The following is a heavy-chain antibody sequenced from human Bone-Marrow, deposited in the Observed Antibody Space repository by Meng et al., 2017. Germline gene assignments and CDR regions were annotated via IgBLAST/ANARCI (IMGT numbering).Heavy chain of an antibody. CDR1: GFTFSSYS. Sequence: GESLKISCAASGFTFSSYSMNWVRQAPGKGLEWVSSISSSSSYIYYADSVKGRFTISRDNAKNSLYLQMNSLRAEDTAVYYCARESQYYDILTPKNWFDPWGQGTLVTVSS. J-gene: IGHJ5*02. CDR2: ISSSSSYI. V-gene: IGHV3-21*01. CDR3: ARESQYYDILTPKNWFDP. D-gene: IGHD3-9*01.